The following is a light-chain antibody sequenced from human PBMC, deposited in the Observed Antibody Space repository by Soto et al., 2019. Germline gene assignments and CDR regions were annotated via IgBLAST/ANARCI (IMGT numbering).Light chain of an antibody. CDR3: SSYTSSSTVV. V-gene: IGLV2-14*01. Sequence: QSALTQPASVSGSPGQSITISCTGTSSDVGGYNYVSWYQQHPGKAPKLMIYDVSNRPSGVSNRFSGSTSGNTASLTISGLQAEDEADYYCSSYTSSSTVVFGGWTKLTVL. CDR1: SSDVGGYNY. CDR2: DVS. J-gene: IGLJ2*01.